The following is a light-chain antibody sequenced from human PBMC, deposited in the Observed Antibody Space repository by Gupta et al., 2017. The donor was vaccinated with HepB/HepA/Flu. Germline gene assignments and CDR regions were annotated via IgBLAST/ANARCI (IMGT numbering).Light chain of an antibody. CDR3: AAWDDRLNGFV. V-gene: IGLV1-44*01. CDR1: YSNIGNNT. Sequence: QSVLAQPVSASGTPGQRVTIPCPGGYSNIGNNTVNWYQALPGTAPKVLIYTNNQRPSGVPDRFSGSKSGTSASLAISGLQSQDEADYYCAAWDDRLNGFVFGTGTKVTVL. CDR2: TNN. J-gene: IGLJ1*01.